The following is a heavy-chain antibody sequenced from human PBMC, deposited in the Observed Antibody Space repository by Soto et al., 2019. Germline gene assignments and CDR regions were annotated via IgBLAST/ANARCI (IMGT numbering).Heavy chain of an antibody. CDR2: IYYSGST. Sequence: QVQLQESGPGLVKPSQTLSLTCTVSGGSISSGDYYWSWIRQPPGKGLEWIGYIYYSGSTYYNPSLKSRITISVDTSKNQFSLKLSSVTAADTAVYYCARAQAQWFGASPVDYWGQGTLVTVSS. D-gene: IGHD3-10*01. J-gene: IGHJ4*02. CDR1: GGSISSGDYY. V-gene: IGHV4-30-4*01. CDR3: ARAQAQWFGASPVDY.